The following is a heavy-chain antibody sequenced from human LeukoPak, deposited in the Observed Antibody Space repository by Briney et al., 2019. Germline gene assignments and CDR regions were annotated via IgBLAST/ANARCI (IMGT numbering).Heavy chain of an antibody. CDR1: GFTFSSYW. CDR2: IKQDGSEK. D-gene: IGHD1-26*01. Sequence: GGSLRLSCAASGFTFSSYWMSWVRQAPGKGLEWVANIKQDGSEKYYVDSVKGRFTISRDNAKNSLYLQMNSLRAEDTAVYYCARAGIVGATGYYYYYMDVWGKGTTVTVSS. J-gene: IGHJ6*03. V-gene: IGHV3-7*01. CDR3: ARAGIVGATGYYYYYMDV.